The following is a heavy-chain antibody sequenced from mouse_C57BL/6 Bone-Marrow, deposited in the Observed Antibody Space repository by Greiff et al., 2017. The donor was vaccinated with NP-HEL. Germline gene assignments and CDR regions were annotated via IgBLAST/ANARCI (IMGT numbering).Heavy chain of an antibody. D-gene: IGHD2-3*01. CDR3: ARSGDGIDY. J-gene: IGHJ2*01. V-gene: IGHV1-19*01. Sequence: EVKLQQSGPVLVKPGASVKMSCKASGYTFTDYYMNWVKQSHGKSLEWIGVINPYNGGTSYNQKFKGKATLTVDKSSSTAYMELNSLTSEDSAVYYCARSGDGIDYWGKGTTLTVSS. CDR1: GYTFTDYY. CDR2: INPYNGGT.